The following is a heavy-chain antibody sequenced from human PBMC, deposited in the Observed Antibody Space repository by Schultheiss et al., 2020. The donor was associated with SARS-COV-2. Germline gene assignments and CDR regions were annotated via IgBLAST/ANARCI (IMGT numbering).Heavy chain of an antibody. CDR1: GFTFNSHD. J-gene: IGHJ4*02. D-gene: IGHD6-13*01. Sequence: GGSLRLSCAASGFTFNSHDMHWVRQAPGKGLEWVAVISYDGSNKYYADSVKGRFTISRDNSKNTLYLQMNSLRAEDTAVYYCAKDQDSSSWYSAYWGQGTLVTVSS. V-gene: IGHV3-30*18. CDR2: ISYDGSNK. CDR3: AKDQDSSSWYSAY.